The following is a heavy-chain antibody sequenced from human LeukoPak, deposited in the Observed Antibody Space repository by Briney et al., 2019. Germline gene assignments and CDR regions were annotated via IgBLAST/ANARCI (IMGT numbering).Heavy chain of an antibody. CDR2: IYYSGST. Sequence: KPSETLSLTCTVSGCSISSYHWSWIRQPPGKGLKWAGYIYYSGSTNYNPSLKSRVTISVDTSKNQFSLKLSSVTAADTAVYYCARGLGYCSGGSCYSYYYYYMDVWGKGTTVTVSS. CDR3: ARGLGYCSGGSCYSYYYYYMDV. D-gene: IGHD2-15*01. V-gene: IGHV4-59*08. CDR1: GCSISSYH. J-gene: IGHJ6*03.